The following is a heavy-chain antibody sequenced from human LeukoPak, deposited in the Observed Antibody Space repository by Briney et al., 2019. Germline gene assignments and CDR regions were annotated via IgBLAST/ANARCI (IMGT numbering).Heavy chain of an antibody. CDR3: ALPPRALYRSGWYYFDY. CDR1: GFSFSSYA. J-gene: IGHJ4*01. V-gene: IGHV3-23*01. CDR2: ISGSGGAT. D-gene: IGHD6-19*01. Sequence: PGGSLRLSCAASGFSFSSYAMSWVRQAPGKGLEWVSAISGSGGATYYADSVKGRFAVARDNSRSTLYLHMNSLRAEDTALYYCALPPRALYRSGWYYFDYWGHGTLVTVSS.